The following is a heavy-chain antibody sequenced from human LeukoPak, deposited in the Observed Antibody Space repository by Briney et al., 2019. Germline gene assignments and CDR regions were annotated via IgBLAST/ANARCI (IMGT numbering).Heavy chain of an antibody. V-gene: IGHV3-53*01. CDR3: IVFGDSNH. CDR2: IHTSGDT. Sequence: GGSLRLSCAASGLTGSHNYVGWVRQAPGKGLEWVSAIHTSGDTCYADSVKGRFTISRDTSKNTLYLQINSLRVEDTAVYYCIVFGDSNHWGQGTLVTVSS. D-gene: IGHD4-17*01. CDR1: GLTGSHNY. J-gene: IGHJ5*02.